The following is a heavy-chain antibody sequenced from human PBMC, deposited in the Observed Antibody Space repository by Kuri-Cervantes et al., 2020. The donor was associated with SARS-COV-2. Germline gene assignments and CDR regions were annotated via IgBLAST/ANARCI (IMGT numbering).Heavy chain of an antibody. V-gene: IGHV4-30-4*08. Sequence: SCTVSGGSISSGDYYWSWIRQPPGKGLEWIGYIYYSGSTYYNPSLKSRVTISVDTSKNQFSLKLSSVTAADTAVYYCARSYLGWSSSSAVWGQGTLVTVSS. CDR3: ARSYLGWSSSSAV. D-gene: IGHD6-6*01. CDR2: IYYSGST. J-gene: IGHJ4*02. CDR1: GGSISSGDYY.